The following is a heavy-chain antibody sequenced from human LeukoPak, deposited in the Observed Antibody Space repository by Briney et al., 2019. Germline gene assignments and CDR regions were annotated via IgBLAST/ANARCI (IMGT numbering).Heavy chain of an antibody. D-gene: IGHD3-22*01. Sequence: GGSLRLSCAASGFTFSSYAMSWVRQAPGKGLEWVSAISGSGGSTYYADSVKGRFTISRDNAKNSLYLQMNSLRAEDTAVYYCAREGSSGYYYLDYWGQGTLVTVSS. CDR2: ISGSGGST. CDR1: GFTFSSYA. CDR3: AREGSSGYYYLDY. J-gene: IGHJ4*02. V-gene: IGHV3-23*01.